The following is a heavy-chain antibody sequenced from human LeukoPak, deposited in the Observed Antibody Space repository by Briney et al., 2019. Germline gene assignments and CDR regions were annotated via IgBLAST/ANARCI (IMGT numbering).Heavy chain of an antibody. D-gene: IGHD5-24*01. CDR1: GGTFSGYY. J-gene: IGHJ4*02. Sequence: SETLSLTCAVYGGTFSGYYWSWIRQPPGKGLEWIGEINHSGSTNYNPSLKSRVTISVDTSKNQFSLKLSSVTAADTAVYYCAILPSRDGYNYVSRDYWGQGTLVTVSS. V-gene: IGHV4-34*08. CDR2: INHSGST. CDR3: AILPSRDGYNYVSRDY.